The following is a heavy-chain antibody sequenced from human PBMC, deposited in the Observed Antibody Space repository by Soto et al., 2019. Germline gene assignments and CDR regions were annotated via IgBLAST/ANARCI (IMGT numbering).Heavy chain of an antibody. D-gene: IGHD6-13*01. CDR3: ESWRQLVQGYYYYGMDV. CDR2: IRSKANSYAT. V-gene: IGHV3-73*01. Sequence: LRLSCAASGFTFSGSAMHWVRQASGKGLEWVGRIRSKANSYATAYAASVKGRFTISRDDSKNTAYLQMNSLKTEDTAVYYCESWRQLVQGYYYYGMDVWGQGTTVTVSS. J-gene: IGHJ6*02. CDR1: GFTFSGSA.